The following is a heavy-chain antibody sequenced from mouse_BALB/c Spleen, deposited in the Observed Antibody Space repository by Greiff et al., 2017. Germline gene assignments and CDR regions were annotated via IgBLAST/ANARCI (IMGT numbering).Heavy chain of an antibody. Sequence: QVQLQQSGAELVRPGASVKLSCKASGYTFTSYWMNWVKQRPEQGLEWIGRIDPYDSETHYNQKFKDKAILTEDKSSITAYMHLSSLTSEDSAVYYCARWENRRGYGSSGGAMDYWGQGTSVTVSS. CDR1: GYTFTSYW. D-gene: IGHD1-1*01. CDR3: ARWENRRGYGSSGGAMDY. J-gene: IGHJ4*01. CDR2: IDPYDSET. V-gene: IGHV1-52*01.